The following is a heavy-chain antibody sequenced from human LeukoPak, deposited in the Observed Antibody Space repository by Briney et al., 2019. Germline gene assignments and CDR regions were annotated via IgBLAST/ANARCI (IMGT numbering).Heavy chain of an antibody. CDR1: GFTFSSYA. Sequence: GGSLRLSCAASGFTFSSYAMSWVRQAPGNGLEWVSAIRGSGVSTYYADSVKGRFIISRDTSKNKLYLQMNSLRAEDTAVYYCSKWKAIVLVPAARSPIDYWGQGTLVTVSS. CDR2: IRGSGVST. V-gene: IGHV3-23*01. CDR3: SKWKAIVLVPAARSPIDY. D-gene: IGHD2-2*01. J-gene: IGHJ4*02.